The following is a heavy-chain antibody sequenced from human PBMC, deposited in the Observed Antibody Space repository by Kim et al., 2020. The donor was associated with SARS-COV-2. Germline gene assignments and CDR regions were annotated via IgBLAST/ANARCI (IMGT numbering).Heavy chain of an antibody. D-gene: IGHD4-17*01. J-gene: IGHJ4*02. V-gene: IGHV4-4*06. CDR3: ARATTVTAFFDY. Sequence: TYTPPLKSSVTMSVETSKNQFSLKLNPVTAADTAVYYCARATTVTAFFDYWGQGTLVTVSS.